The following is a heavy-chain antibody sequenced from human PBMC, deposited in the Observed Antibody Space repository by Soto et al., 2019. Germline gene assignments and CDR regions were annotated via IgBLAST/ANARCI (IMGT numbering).Heavy chain of an antibody. Sequence: PWGSLRLSCAASGFTFSSYAMSWVRQAPGKGLEWVSAISGSCGSTYYADSLKGRFTISKNNSKNTLYLQMNSRRAEDTAVYYCAKNSEDSNFDYWGQGTRVTVSS. V-gene: IGHV3-23*01. CDR2: ISGSCGST. CDR3: AKNSEDSNFDY. CDR1: GFTFSSYA. D-gene: IGHD4-4*01. J-gene: IGHJ4*02.